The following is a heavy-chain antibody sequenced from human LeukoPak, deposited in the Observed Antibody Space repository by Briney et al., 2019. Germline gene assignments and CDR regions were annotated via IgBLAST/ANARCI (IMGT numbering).Heavy chain of an antibody. J-gene: IGHJ4*02. D-gene: IGHD3-22*01. Sequence: ASVKVSCKASGYTFAGYYMHWVRQAPGQGLEWMGIINPSGGSTNYAQKFQGRVTMTRDMSMSTVYMELSSLRSEDTDVYYCARGRRRCYYDSSGYYYASSNGYWGQGTLVTVSS. CDR2: INPSGGST. CDR3: ARGRRRCYYDSSGYYYASSNGY. CDR1: GYTFAGYY. V-gene: IGHV1-46*01.